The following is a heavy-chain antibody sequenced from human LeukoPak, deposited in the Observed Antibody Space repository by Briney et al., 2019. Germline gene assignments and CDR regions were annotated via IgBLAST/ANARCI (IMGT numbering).Heavy chain of an antibody. CDR3: ARGWRSRVPAAMGY. CDR1: GYTFTSYD. J-gene: IGHJ4*02. V-gene: IGHV1-8*03. CDR2: MNPNSGNT. D-gene: IGHD2-2*01. Sequence: ASVKVSCKASGYTFTSYDINWVRQATGQGLEWMGWMNPNSGNTGYAQKFRGRVTITRNTSISTAYMELSSLRSEDTAVYYCARGWRSRVPAAMGYWGQGTLVTVSS.